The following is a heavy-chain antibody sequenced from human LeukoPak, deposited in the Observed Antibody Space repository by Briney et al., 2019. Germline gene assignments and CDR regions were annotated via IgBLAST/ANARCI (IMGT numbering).Heavy chain of an antibody. V-gene: IGHV3-23*01. J-gene: IGHJ4*02. Sequence: GGSLRLSCAASGFTFSSTWMNWVRQAPGKGLEWVAVTVGGGDGTHYADSVKGRFTISRDNSNNTLYLQMNSLRAEDTVVYYCTKLTTSWGQGTLVTVSS. CDR1: GFTFSSTW. D-gene: IGHD4-11*01. CDR2: TVGGGDGT. CDR3: TKLTTS.